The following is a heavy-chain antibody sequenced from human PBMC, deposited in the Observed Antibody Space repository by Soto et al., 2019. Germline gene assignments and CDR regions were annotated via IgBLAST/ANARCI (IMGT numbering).Heavy chain of an antibody. Sequence: KPSETLSLTCAVSGGSISSGGYSWSWIRQPPGKGLEWIGYIYHSGSTYYNPSLKSRVTISVDRSKNQFSLKLSSVTAADTAVYYCARAVVVPAADWFDPWGQGTLVTVSS. V-gene: IGHV4-30-2*01. CDR3: ARAVVVPAADWFDP. CDR2: IYHSGST. J-gene: IGHJ5*02. D-gene: IGHD2-2*01. CDR1: GGSISSGGYS.